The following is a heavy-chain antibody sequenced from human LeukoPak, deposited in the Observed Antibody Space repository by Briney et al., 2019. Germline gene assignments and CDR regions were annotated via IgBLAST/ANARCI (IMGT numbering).Heavy chain of an antibody. J-gene: IGHJ1*01. CDR1: GLTFSNSW. V-gene: IGHV3-74*01. CDR2: INNEGTTI. Sequence: PGRSLRLSCEASGLTFSNSWMHWVRQAPGKGLVWVSRINNEGTTISYADSVKGRFTISRDNAKNTLYLQMNSLRAEDTAVYYCARVSGLGMNEYYQHWGQGTLVTVAS. CDR3: ARVSGLGMNEYYQH. D-gene: IGHD3-10*01.